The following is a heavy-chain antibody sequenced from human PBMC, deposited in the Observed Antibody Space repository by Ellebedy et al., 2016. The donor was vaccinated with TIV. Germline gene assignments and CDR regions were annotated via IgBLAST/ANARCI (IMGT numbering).Heavy chain of an antibody. D-gene: IGHD2-2*02. CDR2: INAGNGNT. J-gene: IGHJ3*02. Sequence: ASVKVSCXASGYTFTSYAMHWVRQAPGQRLEWMGWINAGNGNTKYSQKFQGRVTITRDTSASTAYMELSSLRSEDTAVYYCTRSDLGYCSSTSCYTSGAYAFDIWGQGTMVTVSS. CDR1: GYTFTSYA. V-gene: IGHV1-3*01. CDR3: TRSDLGYCSSTSCYTSGAYAFDI.